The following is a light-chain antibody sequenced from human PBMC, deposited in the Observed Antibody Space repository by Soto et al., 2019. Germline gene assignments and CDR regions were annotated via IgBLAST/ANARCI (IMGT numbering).Light chain of an antibody. CDR3: QQYGSSSLT. J-gene: IGKJ3*01. CDR2: GAS. CDR1: QSVSSSY. V-gene: IGKV3-20*01. Sequence: ETVLTQSPGTLSLSPGERATLSCRASQSVSSSYLAWYQQKPGQAPRLLIYGASTRATGIPDRFSGSGSGTDFTLTISRLEPEDFAVHYCQQYGSSSLTFGPGTKVDIK.